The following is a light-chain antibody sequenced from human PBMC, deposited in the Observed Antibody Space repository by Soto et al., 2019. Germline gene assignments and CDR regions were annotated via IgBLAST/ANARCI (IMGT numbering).Light chain of an antibody. V-gene: IGKV3-20*01. J-gene: IGKJ3*01. CDR2: DAS. Sequence: ETVLTQSPGTLSLSPGERATLSCRASHSVTSTSLAWYQQKPGQAPRLLIYDASRRATGIPDRFSGSGSGTDFTLTNSRLEPEDFAAYYCQQYGRSPDLFTFGPGTTVDIK. CDR1: HSVTSTS. CDR3: QQYGRSPDLFT.